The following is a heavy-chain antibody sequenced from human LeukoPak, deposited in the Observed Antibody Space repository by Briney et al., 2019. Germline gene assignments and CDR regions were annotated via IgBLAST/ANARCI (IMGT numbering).Heavy chain of an antibody. J-gene: IGHJ6*02. CDR3: ARVDTAMVYYYGMDV. CDR2: IYYSGST. V-gene: IGHV4-30-4*01. D-gene: IGHD5-18*01. Sequence: PSQTLSLTCTVSGSSISSGDYYWSWIRQPPGKGLEWIGYIYYSGSTYYNPSLKSRVTIPVDTSKNQFSLKLSSVTAADTAVYYCARVDTAMVYYYGMDVWGQGTTVTVSS. CDR1: GSSISSGDYY.